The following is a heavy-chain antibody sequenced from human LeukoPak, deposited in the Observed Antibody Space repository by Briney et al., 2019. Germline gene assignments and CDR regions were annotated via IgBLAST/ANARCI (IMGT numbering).Heavy chain of an antibody. Sequence: GGSLRLSCAASGFTFDDYAMHWVRQAPGKGLEWVSGISWNSGSIGYADSVKGRFTISRDNAKNSLYLQMNSLRAEDTAVYYCAREPYSGSYPWGQGTLVTVSS. CDR3: AREPYSGSYP. D-gene: IGHD1-26*01. J-gene: IGHJ5*02. V-gene: IGHV3-9*01. CDR1: GFTFDDYA. CDR2: ISWNSGSI.